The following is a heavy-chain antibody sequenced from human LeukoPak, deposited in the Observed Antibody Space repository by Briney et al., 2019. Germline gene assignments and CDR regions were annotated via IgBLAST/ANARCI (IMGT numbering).Heavy chain of an antibody. D-gene: IGHD3-22*01. CDR2: ISNTGGAK. CDR1: GFTFSDYY. CDR3: ASDSSGYFGP. Sequence: GGSLRLSCAASGFTFSDYYMNWLRQSPERGLEWLSYISNTGGAKYYSDSVRGRFTISRDNAKNSVYLEMNSLRAEDTAVYFCASDSSGYFGPWGQGTLVTVSS. J-gene: IGHJ5*02. V-gene: IGHV3-11*01.